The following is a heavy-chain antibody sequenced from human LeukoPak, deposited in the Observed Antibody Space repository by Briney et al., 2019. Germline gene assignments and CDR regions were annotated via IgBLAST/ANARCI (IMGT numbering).Heavy chain of an antibody. Sequence: ASVKVSCKASGYTFTGYYMHWVRQAPGQGLEWMGWINPNSGGTNYAQKFQGRVTMTRDTSISTAYMELSRLRSDDTAVYYCARAYYDFWSGLVPYAFDIWGQGTMVTVSS. CDR1: GYTFTGYY. CDR3: ARAYYDFWSGLVPYAFDI. J-gene: IGHJ3*02. V-gene: IGHV1-2*02. CDR2: INPNSGGT. D-gene: IGHD3-3*01.